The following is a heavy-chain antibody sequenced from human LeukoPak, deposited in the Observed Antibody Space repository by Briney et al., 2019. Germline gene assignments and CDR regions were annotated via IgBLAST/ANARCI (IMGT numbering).Heavy chain of an antibody. CDR1: GYTFTGYY. CDR2: INPNSGGT. J-gene: IGHJ4*02. V-gene: IGHV1-2*02. Sequence: ASVKVSCKASGYTFTGYYMHWVRQAPGQGLEWMGWINPNSGGTNYAQKFQGRVTMTRDTSISTAYMELSRLRSDDTAVYYCASSRLRYFDWLLPFDYWGQGTLVTVSS. D-gene: IGHD3-9*01. CDR3: ASSRLRYFDWLLPFDY.